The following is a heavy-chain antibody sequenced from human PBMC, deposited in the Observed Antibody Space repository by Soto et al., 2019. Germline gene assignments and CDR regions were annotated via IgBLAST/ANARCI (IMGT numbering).Heavy chain of an antibody. CDR2: ISSSGSTI. Sequence: QVQLVESGGGLVEPGGSLRLSCAASGFTFSDYYMSWIRQAPGKGLEWVSYISSSGSTIYYADSVKGRFTISRDNAKNSLYLQMNSLRAEDTAVYYCARLSLGYCSGGSCYKVWYFDLWGRGTLVTVSS. V-gene: IGHV3-11*01. J-gene: IGHJ2*01. CDR3: ARLSLGYCSGGSCYKVWYFDL. D-gene: IGHD2-15*01. CDR1: GFTFSDYY.